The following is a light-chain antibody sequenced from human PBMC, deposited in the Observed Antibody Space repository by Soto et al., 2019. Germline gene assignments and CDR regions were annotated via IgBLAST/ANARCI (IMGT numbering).Light chain of an antibody. CDR2: LGS. Sequence: DVVMTQSPLSLPVTPGEPASISCRSSQSLLHSDGYNYLDWFLQRPGQSPQVLIYLGSNRAPGVPDRFSGSGSGTDFTLNISRVEAEDVGVYYCMQALQMSLPFGGGTKVEIK. CDR1: QSLLHSDGYNY. V-gene: IGKV2-28*01. J-gene: IGKJ4*01. CDR3: MQALQMSLP.